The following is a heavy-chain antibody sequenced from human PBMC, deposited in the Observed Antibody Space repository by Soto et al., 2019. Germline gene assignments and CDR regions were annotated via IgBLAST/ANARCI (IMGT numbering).Heavy chain of an antibody. D-gene: IGHD5-12*01. CDR2: TRNKANSYTT. Sequence: EVQLVESGGGLVQPGGSLRLSCAASGFTFSDHHMDWVRQAPGKGLEWVGRTRNKANSYTTEYAASVKGRFTISRDDSKNSLYLQMNSLKTEDTAVYYCVTPYSGYDSFLYYWGQGTLVTVSS. V-gene: IGHV3-72*01. CDR1: GFTFSDHH. CDR3: VTPYSGYDSFLYY. J-gene: IGHJ4*02.